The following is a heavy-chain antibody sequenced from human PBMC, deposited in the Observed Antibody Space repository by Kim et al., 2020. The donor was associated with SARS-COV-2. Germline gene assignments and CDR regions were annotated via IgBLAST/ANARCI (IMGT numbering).Heavy chain of an antibody. J-gene: IGHJ4*02. V-gene: IGHV3-15*01. CDR3: TTVLVLTAMRNDY. CDR1: GFTFSNAW. Sequence: GGSLRLSCAASGFTFSNAWMSWVRQAPGKGLEWVGRIKSKTDGGTTDYAAPVKGRFTISRDDSKNTLYLQMNSMKTEDTAVYYCTTVLVLTAMRNDYWGQGTLVTVSS. D-gene: IGHD2-2*01. CDR2: IKSKTDGGTT.